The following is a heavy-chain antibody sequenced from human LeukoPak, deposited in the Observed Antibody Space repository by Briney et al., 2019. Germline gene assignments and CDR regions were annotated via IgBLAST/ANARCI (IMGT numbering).Heavy chain of an antibody. CDR2: IKQDGSEK. J-gene: IGHJ6*02. V-gene: IGHV3-7*01. Sequence: GGSLRLSCAASGFTFSSYWMSWVRQAPGKGLEWVANIKQDGSEKYYVDSVKGRFTISRDNTKNSLYLQMNSLRAEDTAVYYCARDISLSGWSWTNYYYYHGMDVWGQGTTVTVSS. CDR1: GFTFSSYW. D-gene: IGHD3-16*01. CDR3: ARDISLSGWSWTNYYYYHGMDV.